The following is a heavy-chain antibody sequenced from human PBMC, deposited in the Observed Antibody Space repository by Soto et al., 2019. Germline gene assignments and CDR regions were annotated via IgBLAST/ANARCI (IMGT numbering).Heavy chain of an antibody. V-gene: IGHV3-23*01. CDR1: GFSFSDYA. CDR3: AREAPMDV. CDR2: LWSAGNT. Sequence: GGSLRLSCAASGFSFSDYAMSWVRQAPGKGLEWVSVLWSAGNTYYADSVRGRFTISRDSSKNTLCLEMSSLRADDTAVYYCAREAPMDVWGQGTTVTVSS. J-gene: IGHJ6*02.